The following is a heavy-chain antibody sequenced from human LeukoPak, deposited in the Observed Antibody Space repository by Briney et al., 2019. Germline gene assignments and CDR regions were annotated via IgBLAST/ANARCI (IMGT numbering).Heavy chain of an antibody. CDR2: IYPGDSDT. CDR3: ARLVLTTVTTWSYGMDV. J-gene: IGHJ6*02. V-gene: IGHV5-51*01. Sequence: TGESLKISCKGSGYSFTSYWIGWVRQMPGKGLEWMGIIYPGDSDTRYSSSFQGQVTISADKSISTAYLQWSSLKAPDTAMYYCARLVLTTVTTWSYGMDVWGQGTTVTVSS. CDR1: GYSFTSYW. D-gene: IGHD4-11*01.